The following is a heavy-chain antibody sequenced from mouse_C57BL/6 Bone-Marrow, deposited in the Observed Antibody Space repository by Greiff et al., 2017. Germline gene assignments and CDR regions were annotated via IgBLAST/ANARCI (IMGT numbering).Heavy chain of an antibody. CDR2: ISDGGSYT. J-gene: IGHJ2*01. D-gene: IGHD4-1*01. Sequence: EVKLVESGGGLVKPGGSLKLSCAASGFTFSSYAMSWVRQTPEKRLEWVATISDGGSYTYYPDNVKGRFTISRDNAKNNLYLQMSHLKSEDTAMYYCARDRGSWEYYFDYWGQGTTLTVSS. CDR3: ARDRGSWEYYFDY. CDR1: GFTFSSYA. V-gene: IGHV5-4*01.